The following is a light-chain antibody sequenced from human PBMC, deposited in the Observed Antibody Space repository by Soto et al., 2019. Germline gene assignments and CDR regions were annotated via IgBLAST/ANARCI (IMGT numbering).Light chain of an antibody. V-gene: IGLV2-11*01. CDR2: DVS. J-gene: IGLJ1*01. Sequence: SALTQPRAVSWSPGQSVTISCTGTSSDVGGYNYVSWYQQHPGKAPKLMIYDVSKRPSGVPDRFSGSKSGNTASLTISGLQAEDEADYYCCSYAGSYTGVFGTGTKLTVL. CDR1: SSDVGGYNY. CDR3: CSYAGSYTGV.